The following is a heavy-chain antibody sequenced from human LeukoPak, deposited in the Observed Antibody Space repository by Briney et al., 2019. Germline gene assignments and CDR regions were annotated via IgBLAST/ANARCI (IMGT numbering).Heavy chain of an antibody. V-gene: IGHV1-46*01. D-gene: IGHD3-10*01. CDR3: ARPGDGATLDY. CDR2: NNTSGGNT. J-gene: IGHJ4*02. CDR1: GYTFTSYY. Sequence: GASVQVSCKASGYTFTSYYMHWVRHAPGQGLEWMGINNTSGGNTSYAQKFQGRVTMTRDTSTSIVYMELSSLRAEDTVVYYCARPGDGATLDYWGQRTLVTVSS.